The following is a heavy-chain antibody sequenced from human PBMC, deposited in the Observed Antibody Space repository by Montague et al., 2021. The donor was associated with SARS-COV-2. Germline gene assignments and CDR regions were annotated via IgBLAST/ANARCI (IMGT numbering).Heavy chain of an antibody. D-gene: IGHD2-15*01. Sequence: SETLSLTCSVFGGSTSNYYWTWIRQSPGKGLQWIGYIFYTGSKKFNPSLKTRVSMSLDASKNHFSLRLSAVTAADTARYYCARAQNICFIANCVNYFDLWGRGALVTVSS. J-gene: IGHJ4*02. CDR2: IFYTGSK. CDR1: GGSTSNYY. V-gene: IGHV4-59*01. CDR3: ARAQNICFIANCVNYFDL.